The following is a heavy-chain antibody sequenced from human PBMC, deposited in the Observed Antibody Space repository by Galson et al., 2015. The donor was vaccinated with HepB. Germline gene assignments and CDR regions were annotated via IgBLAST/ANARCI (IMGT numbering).Heavy chain of an antibody. Sequence: SLRLSCAASGFTFSHAWMNWVRQAPGKGLEWVGRIKSKSDGGTTDYAAPVKGRFAISRDDATNTLYLQMNDLKTEDTAVYYCSTDPQLLSFGGNDWGQGTLVTVSS. V-gene: IGHV3-15*01. CDR1: GFTFSHAW. D-gene: IGHD3-10*01. CDR2: IKSKSDGGTT. J-gene: IGHJ4*02. CDR3: STDPQLLSFGGND.